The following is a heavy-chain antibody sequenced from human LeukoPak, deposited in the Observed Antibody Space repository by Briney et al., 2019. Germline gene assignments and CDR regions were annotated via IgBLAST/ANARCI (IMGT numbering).Heavy chain of an antibody. CDR1: GFTFSNYA. CDR3: ANNYYDNAFDI. CDR2: ISGSGDRT. J-gene: IGHJ3*02. D-gene: IGHD3-22*01. V-gene: IGHV3-23*01. Sequence: GGSLRLSCAASGFTFSNYAMSWVRQTPGKGLEWVSVISGSGDRTNYADSVQGRFTISRDNSKNTLYLQMNSLRAEDTAVYYCANNYYDNAFDIWGQGTMVTVSS.